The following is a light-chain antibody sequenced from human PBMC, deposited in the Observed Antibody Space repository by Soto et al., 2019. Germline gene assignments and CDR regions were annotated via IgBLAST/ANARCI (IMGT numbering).Light chain of an antibody. CDR3: QNYNRAPWT. CDR2: GAS. CDR1: EDISNY. Sequence: DIQMTQSPSSLSASVGDRVTITCRASEDISNYLAWYQQKPGKVPKLLIYGASTLQSGVPSRFSGSGSGTDFTPTISSLQTEDVATYYCQNYNRAPWTFGQGTKVESK. V-gene: IGKV1-27*01. J-gene: IGKJ1*01.